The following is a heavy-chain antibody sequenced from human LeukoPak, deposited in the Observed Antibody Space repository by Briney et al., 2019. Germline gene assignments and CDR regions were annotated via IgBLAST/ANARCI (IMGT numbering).Heavy chain of an antibody. J-gene: IGHJ1*01. Sequence: GGSLRLSCAASGSTFSSYAMSWVRQAPGKGLEWVSAISGSGGSTYYADSVKGRFTISRDNSKNTLYLQMNSLRAEDTAVYYCAKRGYDSSGYYFIAAHEYFQHWGQGTLVTVSS. V-gene: IGHV3-23*01. CDR2: ISGSGGST. D-gene: IGHD3-22*01. CDR3: AKRGYDSSGYYFIAAHEYFQH. CDR1: GSTFSSYA.